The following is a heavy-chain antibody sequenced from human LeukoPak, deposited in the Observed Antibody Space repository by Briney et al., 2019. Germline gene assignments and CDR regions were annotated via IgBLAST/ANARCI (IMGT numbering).Heavy chain of an antibody. CDR1: GGSISSSSYY. V-gene: IGHV4-39*01. D-gene: IGHD2-21*02. CDR3: ARIDYCGGDCSPDYYYYMDV. CDR2: IYYSGST. Sequence: PSGTLSLTCTVSGGSISSSSYYWGWIRQPPGKGLEWIGSIYYSGSTYYNPSLKSRVTISVDTSKNQSSLKLSSVTAADTAVCYCARIDYCGGDCSPDYYYYMDVWGKGTTVTVSS. J-gene: IGHJ6*03.